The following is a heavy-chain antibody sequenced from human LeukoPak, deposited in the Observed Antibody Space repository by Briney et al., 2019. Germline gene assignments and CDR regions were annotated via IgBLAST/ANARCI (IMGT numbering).Heavy chain of an antibody. CDR2: IYSGGST. D-gene: IGHD2-2*01. V-gene: IGHV3-66*01. CDR3: ARADSTNAVGGFDI. CDR1: GFTVSSNY. J-gene: IGHJ3*02. Sequence: PGGSLRLSCAASGFTVSSNYMSWVRQAPGKGLEWVSVIYSGGSTYYADSVKGRFTISRDNSKNTLYLQMNSLRAEDTAVYYCARADSTNAVGGFDIWGQGTIVTVSS.